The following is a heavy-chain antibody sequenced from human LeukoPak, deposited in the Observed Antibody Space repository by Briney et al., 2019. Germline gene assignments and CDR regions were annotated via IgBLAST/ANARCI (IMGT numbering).Heavy chain of an antibody. CDR3: ARDPGRWEPKDYYFDY. CDR2: ISYDGRDK. J-gene: IGHJ4*02. CDR1: EFTFNSYG. V-gene: IGHV3-30*03. Sequence: GGSLRLSCAASEFTFNSYGMHWVRQAPGKGLEWVAVISYDGRDKYYADSVKGRFTISRDNSKNTLYLQMNSLRAEDTAVYYCARDPGRWEPKDYYFDYWGQGTLVTVSS. D-gene: IGHD1-26*01.